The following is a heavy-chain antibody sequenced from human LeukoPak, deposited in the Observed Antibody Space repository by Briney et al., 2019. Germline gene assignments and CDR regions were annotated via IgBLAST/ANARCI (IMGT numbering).Heavy chain of an antibody. D-gene: IGHD6-13*01. Sequence: KPSETLSLTCAVYGGSFSGYYWSWIRQPPGKGLEWIGTMYHSGSTYYNPSLKSRVTISGDTSKNQLSLKLSSVTAADTAVYYCARRRDSSSWYEEGYWGQGTLVTVSS. V-gene: IGHV4-34*01. CDR1: GGSFSGYY. CDR3: ARRRDSSSWYEEGY. J-gene: IGHJ4*02. CDR2: MYHSGST.